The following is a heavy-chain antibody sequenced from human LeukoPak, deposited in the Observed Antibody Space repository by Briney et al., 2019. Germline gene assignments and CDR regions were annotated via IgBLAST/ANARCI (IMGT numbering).Heavy chain of an antibody. V-gene: IGHV4-61*02. Sequence: SETLSLTCTVSGGAISSGTYYWSWIRQPAGKGLEWIGRIHTRSTNYNPSPKSRDTMSVDTSKNQFSLKLSSVTAADTAVYYCAREVGSGWPFDYWGQGTLVTVSS. CDR2: IHTRST. D-gene: IGHD6-19*01. J-gene: IGHJ4*02. CDR3: AREVGSGWPFDY. CDR1: GGAISSGTYY.